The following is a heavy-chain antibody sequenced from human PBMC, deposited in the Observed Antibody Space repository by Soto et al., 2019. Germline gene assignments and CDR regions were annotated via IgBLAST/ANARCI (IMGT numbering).Heavy chain of an antibody. Sequence: LSLTCAASGFTFSSYAMSWVRQAPGKGLEWVSAISGSGGSTYYADSVKGRFTISRDNSKNTLYLQMNSLRAEDTAVYYCAKELLWFGEFDYWGQGTLVTVSS. D-gene: IGHD3-10*01. J-gene: IGHJ4*02. CDR2: ISGSGGST. CDR1: GFTFSSYA. V-gene: IGHV3-23*01. CDR3: AKELLWFGEFDY.